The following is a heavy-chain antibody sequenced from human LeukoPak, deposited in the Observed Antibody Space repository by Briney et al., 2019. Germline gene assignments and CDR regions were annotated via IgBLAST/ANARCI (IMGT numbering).Heavy chain of an antibody. CDR2: ITNSGTTI. J-gene: IGHJ4*02. D-gene: IGHD1-7*01. Sequence: PGGSLRLSCAASGFTFSDYYMGWIRQAPGKGLECVSYITNSGTTIYYADSVKGRFTISRDNAKNSLNLQMNSLRAEDTAVYYCASTWNYLYFDYWGQGTLVTVSS. V-gene: IGHV3-11*04. CDR3: ASTWNYLYFDY. CDR1: GFTFSDYY.